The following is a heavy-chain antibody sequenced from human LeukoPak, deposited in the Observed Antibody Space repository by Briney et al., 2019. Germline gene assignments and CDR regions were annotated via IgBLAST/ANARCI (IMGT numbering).Heavy chain of an antibody. CDR3: AREKSKLLWAGDLLRPEYYYYMDV. CDR1: DSTFNGFA. V-gene: IGHV3-21*01. Sequence: PGGSLTLSCAASDSTFNGFALNWVRQAPGKGLEWVSSISSSSEYISYAVSVRGRFTISRDSAKNSLYLQMNSLRAEDTAVYYCAREKSKLLWAGDLLRPEYYYYMDVWGKGTTVTVSS. J-gene: IGHJ6*03. CDR2: ISSSSEYI. D-gene: IGHD3-10*01.